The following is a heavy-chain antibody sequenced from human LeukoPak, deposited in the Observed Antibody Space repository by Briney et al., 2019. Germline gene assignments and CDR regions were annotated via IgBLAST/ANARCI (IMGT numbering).Heavy chain of an antibody. CDR3: ARGGYYYVLDAFDI. CDR1: GGSISSYY. J-gene: IGHJ3*02. CDR2: IYYSGST. Sequence: SETLSLTCTVSGGSISSYYWSWIRQPPGKGLEWIGYIYYSGSTNYNPSLKSRVTISVDTSKNQFSLKLSSVTAADTAVYYCARGGYYYVLDAFDIWGQGTMVTVS. V-gene: IGHV4-59*08. D-gene: IGHD3-10*02.